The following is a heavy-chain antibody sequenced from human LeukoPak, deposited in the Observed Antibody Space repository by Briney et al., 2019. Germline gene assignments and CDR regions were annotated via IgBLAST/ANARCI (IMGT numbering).Heavy chain of an antibody. CDR2: ISTYDHDT. J-gene: IGHJ5*02. CDR1: GYTFTNYG. Sequence: ASVKVSCKASGYTFTNYGISWVRQAPGQGLEWMAWISTYDHDTNYAQKFRGRVTMSTDTSTSTAYMELRSLGSDDTAVYYCVRDYFCSGGTCDDCFDPWGQGTLVTVSS. V-gene: IGHV1-18*01. D-gene: IGHD2-15*01. CDR3: VRDYFCSGGTCDDCFDP.